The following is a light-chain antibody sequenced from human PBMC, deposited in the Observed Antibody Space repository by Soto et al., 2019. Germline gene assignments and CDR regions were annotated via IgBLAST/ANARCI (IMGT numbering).Light chain of an antibody. CDR2: STN. CDR3: VLYLGSGIKV. CDR1: SGSVSTSYY. J-gene: IGLJ2*01. V-gene: IGLV8-61*01. Sequence: TVVTQEPSFPVSPGGTVTLTCGFSSGSVSTSYYPSWYQQTPGQAPRTLIYSTNTRSSGVPDRFSGSILGNKAALTITGAQADDESDYYCVLYLGSGIKVFGGGTKVTVL.